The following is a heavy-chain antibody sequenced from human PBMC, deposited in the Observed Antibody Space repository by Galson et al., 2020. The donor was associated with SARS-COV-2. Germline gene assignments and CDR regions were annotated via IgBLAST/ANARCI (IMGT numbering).Heavy chain of an antibody. Sequence: GESLKISCKGSGYSFTSYWIAWVRQMPGKGLEWMGTIYPGDDTTYSPSFQGQVTISVDKSISTASLQWSSLKASGTATYYCARHKGGGNCYYDGLDSWGQGTLVTVSS. CDR3: ARHKGGGNCYYDGLDS. J-gene: IGHJ3*02. CDR1: GYSFTSYW. V-gene: IGHV5-51*01. CDR2: IYPGDDT. D-gene: IGHD2-15*01.